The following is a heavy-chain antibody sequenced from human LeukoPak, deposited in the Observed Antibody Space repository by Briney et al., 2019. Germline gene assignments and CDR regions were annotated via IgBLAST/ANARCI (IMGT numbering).Heavy chain of an antibody. D-gene: IGHD2-21*01. Sequence: SETLSLTCTVSGDSLSSHYWSWIRQPPGKGLEWVGYIYGSGSTHYDPSLRRRVNKSEGPSKKQSSLKHAPPPAADHSGSYCARKVVGCTHDTWGQGTLVTVSS. V-gene: IGHV4-59*08. CDR2: IYGSGST. J-gene: IGHJ5*02. CDR1: GDSLSSHY. CDR3: ARKVVGCTHDT.